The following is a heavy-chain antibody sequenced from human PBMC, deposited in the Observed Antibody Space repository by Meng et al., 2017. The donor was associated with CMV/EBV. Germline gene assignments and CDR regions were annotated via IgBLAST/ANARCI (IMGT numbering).Heavy chain of an antibody. V-gene: IGHV4-61*01. D-gene: IGHD2-2*01. CDR1: GGSVSSGSYY. CDR3: ARCVVVPAAHATPRIWFDP. J-gene: IGHJ5*02. Sequence: SETLSLICTVSGGSVSSGSYYWSWIRQPPGKGLEWIGYIYYSGSTNYNPSLKSRVTISVDTSKNQFSLKLSSVTAADTAVYYCARCVVVPAAHATPRIWFDPWGQGTLVTVSS. CDR2: IYYSGST.